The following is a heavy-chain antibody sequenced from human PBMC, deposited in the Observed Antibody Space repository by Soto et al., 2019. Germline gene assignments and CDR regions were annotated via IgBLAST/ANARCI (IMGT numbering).Heavy chain of an antibody. Sequence: GGSLRLSCAASGFTLSTYWMHWVRQAPGKGLVWVSRIKSDGSSTSYADSVKGRFTISRDNAKNTLYLQMNSLRVEDTAVYYCARSDWFDPWGQGTLVTVSS. CDR3: ARSDWFDP. CDR1: GFTLSTYW. V-gene: IGHV3-74*01. J-gene: IGHJ5*02. CDR2: IKSDGSST.